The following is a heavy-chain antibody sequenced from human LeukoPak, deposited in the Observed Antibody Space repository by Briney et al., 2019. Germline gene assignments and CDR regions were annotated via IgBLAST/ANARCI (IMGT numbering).Heavy chain of an antibody. CDR1: GFTFTNNY. CDR2: IYSDGRT. J-gene: IGHJ6*03. V-gene: IGHV3-66*02. CDR3: VRTVGILGYCTSTACSYYMDV. Sequence: GGSLRLSCAASGFTFTNNYMSWVRRAPGEGLEWVSIIYSDGRTFYADSMQGRFTISRDDSKNTIYLQMNNLRADDTAIYYCVRTVGILGYCTSTACSYYMDVWGKGTTVTVSS. D-gene: IGHD2-2*01.